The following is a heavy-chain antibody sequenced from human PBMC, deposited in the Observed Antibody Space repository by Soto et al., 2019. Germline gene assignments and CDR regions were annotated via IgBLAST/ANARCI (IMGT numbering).Heavy chain of an antibody. CDR3: ATLYYDFWSGSYYYYMDV. J-gene: IGHJ6*03. V-gene: IGHV4-39*01. CDR2: IYYSGST. Sequence: SETLSLTCTVSGGSISSSSYYWGWIRQPPGKGLEWIGSIYYSGSTYYNPSLKSRVTISVDTSKNQFSLKLSSVTAADTAVYYCATLYYDFWSGSYYYYMDVWGKGTTVTVSS. CDR1: GGSISSSSYY. D-gene: IGHD3-3*01.